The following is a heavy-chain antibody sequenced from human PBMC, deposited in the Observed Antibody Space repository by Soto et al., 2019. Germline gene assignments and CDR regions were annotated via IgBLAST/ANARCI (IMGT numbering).Heavy chain of an antibody. J-gene: IGHJ4*02. CDR2: IIPILGIA. CDR3: AGGNDYGDYRAIRDN. D-gene: IGHD4-17*01. Sequence: QVQLVQSGAEVKKPGSSVKVSCKASGGTFSSYTISWVRQAPGQGLEWMGRIIPILGIANYAQKFQGRVTITADKSTSTAYMELSSLRSEDTAVYYCAGGNDYGDYRAIRDNWGQGTLVTVSS. CDR1: GGTFSSYT. V-gene: IGHV1-69*02.